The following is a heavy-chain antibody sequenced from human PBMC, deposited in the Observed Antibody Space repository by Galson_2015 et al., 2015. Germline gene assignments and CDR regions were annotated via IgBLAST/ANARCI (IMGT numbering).Heavy chain of an antibody. Sequence: SLRLSCAASGFTSSSYGMHWVRQAPGKGLEWVAVISYDGSNKYYADSVKGRFTISRDNSKNTLYLQMNSLRAEDTAVYYCAKDRRAYVDTAMVSGMDVWGQGTTVTVSS. CDR1: GFTSSSYG. V-gene: IGHV3-30*18. J-gene: IGHJ6*02. D-gene: IGHD5-18*01. CDR3: AKDRRAYVDTAMVSGMDV. CDR2: ISYDGSNK.